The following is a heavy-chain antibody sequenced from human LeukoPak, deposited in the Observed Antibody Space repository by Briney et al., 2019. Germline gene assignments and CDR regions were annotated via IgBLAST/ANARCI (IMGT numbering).Heavy chain of an antibody. CDR3: ARGINYAFDI. CDR1: GFSFSSYT. Sequence: PGGSLRLSCAASGFSFSSYTMNSVRQAPGKGLEWVSHITKSGSTIYHADSVKGRLTISRDNAKNSLYLQMNSLRDEDTAVYYCARGINYAFDIWGQGTMVTVSS. J-gene: IGHJ3*02. D-gene: IGHD1-7*01. CDR2: ITKSGSTI. V-gene: IGHV3-48*02.